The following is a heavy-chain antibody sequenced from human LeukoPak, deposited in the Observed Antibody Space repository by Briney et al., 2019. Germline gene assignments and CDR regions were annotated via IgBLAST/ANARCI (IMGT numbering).Heavy chain of an antibody. CDR2: IYDGGST. Sequence: GGSLRLSCAASGFTVSNNYMSWVRQAPGKGLEWVSVIYDGGSTYYADSVKGRFTISRDSPKSKLYLQMNSLRAEDTAVYYCARVGSYYDVWRGAFDSWGQGTLVTVSS. J-gene: IGHJ4*02. CDR1: GFTVSNNY. D-gene: IGHD3-3*01. V-gene: IGHV3-53*05. CDR3: ARVGSYYDVWRGAFDS.